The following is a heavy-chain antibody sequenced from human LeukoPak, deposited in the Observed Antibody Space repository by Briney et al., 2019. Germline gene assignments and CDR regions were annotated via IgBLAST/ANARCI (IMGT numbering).Heavy chain of an antibody. CDR1: SFTFSKTW. CDR3: ARGVVVRRGGPPAYSDY. J-gene: IGHJ4*02. Sequence: PGGSLRLSCAASSFTFSKTWMSWVRQAPGKGLEWVSYISSSGSTIYYADSVKGRFTISRDNAKNSLYLRMNSLRAEDTAVYYRARGVVVRRGGPPAYSDYWGQGTLVTVSS. D-gene: IGHD3-22*01. V-gene: IGHV3-11*04. CDR2: ISSSGSTI.